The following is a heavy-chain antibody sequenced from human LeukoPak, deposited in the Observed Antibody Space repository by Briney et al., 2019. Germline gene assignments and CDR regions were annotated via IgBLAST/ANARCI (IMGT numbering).Heavy chain of an antibody. CDR3: ARVWSGYSSSWYPLYFDY. CDR2: IYYSGST. Sequence: SETLSLTCTVSGGSISSSSYYWGWIRQPPGKGLEWIGSIYYSGSTYYNPSLKSRVTISVDTSKNQFSLKLSSVTAADTAVYYCARVWSGYSSSWYPLYFDYWGQGTLVTVSS. V-gene: IGHV4-39*07. D-gene: IGHD6-13*01. J-gene: IGHJ4*02. CDR1: GGSISSSSYY.